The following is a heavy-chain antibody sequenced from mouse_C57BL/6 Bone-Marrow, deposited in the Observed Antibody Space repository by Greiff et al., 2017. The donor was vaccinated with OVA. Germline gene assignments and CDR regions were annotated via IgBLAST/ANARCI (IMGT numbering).Heavy chain of an antibody. V-gene: IGHV6-3*01. J-gene: IGHJ2*01. CDR3: TAGLLGDYFDY. Sequence: EVKLMESGGGLVQPGGSMKLSCVASGFPFSNYWMNWVRQSPEKGLEWVAQIRLKSDNYATHYAESVKGRFTISRDDSKSSVYLQMNNLRAEDTGIYYCTAGLLGDYFDYWGQGTTLTVSS. CDR1: GFPFSNYW. D-gene: IGHD2-3*01. CDR2: IRLKSDNYAT.